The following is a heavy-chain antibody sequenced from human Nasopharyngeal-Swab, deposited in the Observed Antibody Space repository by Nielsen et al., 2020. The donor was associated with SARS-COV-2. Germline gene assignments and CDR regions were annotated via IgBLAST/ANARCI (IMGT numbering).Heavy chain of an antibody. CDR2: MNPNSGNT. J-gene: IGHJ6*02. CDR3: ARDPTSVAGTGDYYYGMDV. CDR1: GYTFTSYD. Sequence: ASVKVSCNASGYTFTSYDINWVRHATGQGLEWMGWMNPNSGNTNYAQKFQGRVTMTRDTSISTAYMELSRLRSDDTAVYYCARDPTSVAGTGDYYYGMDVWGQGTTVTVSS. V-gene: IGHV1-8*01. D-gene: IGHD6-19*01.